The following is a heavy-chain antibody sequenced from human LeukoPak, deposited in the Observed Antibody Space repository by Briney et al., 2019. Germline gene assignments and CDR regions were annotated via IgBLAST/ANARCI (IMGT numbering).Heavy chain of an antibody. CDR1: GGSISSSTYY. Sequence: SETLSLTCTVSGGSISSSTYYYSWIRQPPGKGLEWIGSIYYRGSTYYNPSLKSRVTTSVDTSKNQFSLKLSSVTAADTAVYYCARGVDGGSYYLKPTHFDYWGQGTLVTVSS. CDR2: IYYRGST. CDR3: ARGVDGGSYYLKPTHFDY. J-gene: IGHJ4*02. D-gene: IGHD1-26*01. V-gene: IGHV4-39*01.